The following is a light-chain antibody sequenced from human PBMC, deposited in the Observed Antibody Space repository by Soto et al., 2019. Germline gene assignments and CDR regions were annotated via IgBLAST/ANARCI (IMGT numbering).Light chain of an antibody. CDR1: QSISSW. J-gene: IGKJ2*02. Sequence: DIQMTQYPSTLSASVGDRVTTTCRASQSISSWLAWYQQKPGKAPKLLIYDASSLESGVPSRFSGSGSGTEFTLTISSLQPDDFATYYCQQYNSYLCTVGQGTKLEIK. V-gene: IGKV1-5*01. CDR3: QQYNSYLCT. CDR2: DAS.